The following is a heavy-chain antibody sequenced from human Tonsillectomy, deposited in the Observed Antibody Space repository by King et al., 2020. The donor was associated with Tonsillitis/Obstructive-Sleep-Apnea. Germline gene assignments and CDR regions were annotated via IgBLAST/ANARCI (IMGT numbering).Heavy chain of an antibody. CDR3: ARDEAKPAAITNWFDP. Sequence: VQLVESGAEVKKPGSSVKVSCKASGGTFSSYGINWVRQAPGQGLEWMGGIFPIFGTTNYAQKFQGRVTITADKSTDTTYMELTSLTSEDTAVYYCARDEAKPAAITNWFDPWGQGTLVTVSS. CDR1: GGTFSSYG. D-gene: IGHD2-2*01. CDR2: IFPIFGTT. J-gene: IGHJ5*02. V-gene: IGHV1-69*06.